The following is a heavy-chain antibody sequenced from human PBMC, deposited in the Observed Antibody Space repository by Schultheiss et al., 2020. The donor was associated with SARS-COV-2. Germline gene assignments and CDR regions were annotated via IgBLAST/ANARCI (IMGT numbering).Heavy chain of an antibody. CDR1: GFTFSSYS. V-gene: IGHV3-23*01. J-gene: IGHJ4*02. Sequence: GESLKISCAASGFTFSSYSMNWVRQAPGKRLEWVSAISAGGSSTYYADSVKGRFTISRDNSKNTLYLQMNSLRAEDTAVYYCARDRGPPHWGPFDYWGQGTLVTVSS. CDR2: ISAGGSST. CDR3: ARDRGPPHWGPFDY. D-gene: IGHD3-16*01.